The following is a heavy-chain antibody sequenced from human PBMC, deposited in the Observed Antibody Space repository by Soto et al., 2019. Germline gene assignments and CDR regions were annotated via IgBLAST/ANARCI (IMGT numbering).Heavy chain of an antibody. CDR3: ARGRYGDY. J-gene: IGHJ4*02. V-gene: IGHV1-18*01. CDR1: GYTFTSYS. D-gene: IGHD1-1*01. Sequence: QVHLVQSGAEVKKPGASVKVSCKASGYTFTSYSITWVRQAPGQGLEWMGWISAHNGNTDYAQKLQARVIVTRDPSTSTASMELSSLRSDDTAVYYCARGRYGDYWGQGALVTVSS. CDR2: ISAHNGNT.